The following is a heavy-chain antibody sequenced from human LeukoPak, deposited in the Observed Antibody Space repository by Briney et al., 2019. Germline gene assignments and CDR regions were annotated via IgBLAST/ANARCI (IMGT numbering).Heavy chain of an antibody. Sequence: SVKASCKASGGTFSSYAISWVRQAPGQGLEWMGGIIPIFGTASYAQKFQGRVTMTRDTSTSTVYMELSSLRSEDTAVYYCARAETYYDFWSGLNWFDPWGQGTLVTVSS. CDR1: GGTFSSYA. J-gene: IGHJ5*02. CDR2: IIPIFGTA. CDR3: ARAETYYDFWSGLNWFDP. D-gene: IGHD3-3*01. V-gene: IGHV1-69*05.